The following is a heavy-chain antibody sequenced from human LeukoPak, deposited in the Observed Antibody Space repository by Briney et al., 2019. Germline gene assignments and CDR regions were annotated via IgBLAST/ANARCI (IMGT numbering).Heavy chain of an antibody. CDR3: ARLHWYYYDRSGHYEGWFDP. Sequence: SGTLCLTCTVSGGSISSYYWSWIRQPPGKGLEWIGYIYYSGSTNYNPSLTSRVPISVDTSKSQVSQKLSSVTAADTTVYYCARLHWYYYDRSGHYEGWFDPWGQGTLVTVSS. D-gene: IGHD3-22*01. V-gene: IGHV4-59*08. CDR1: GGSISSYY. J-gene: IGHJ5*02. CDR2: IYYSGST.